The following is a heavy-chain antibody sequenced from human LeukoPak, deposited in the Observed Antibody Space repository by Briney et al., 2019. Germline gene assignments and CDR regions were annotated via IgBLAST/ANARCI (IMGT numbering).Heavy chain of an antibody. CDR3: ARHGDSSSWSYFDY. D-gene: IGHD6-13*01. CDR2: IYYSGST. J-gene: IGHJ4*02. V-gene: IGHV4-59*08. CDR1: GGSISNYY. Sequence: RPSETLSLTCTVSGGSISNYYGSWIRQPPGEGLEWIGYIYYSGSTNYNPSLKSRVTISVDTSKNQFSLKLSSVTAADTAVYYCARHGDSSSWSYFDYWGQGTLVTVSS.